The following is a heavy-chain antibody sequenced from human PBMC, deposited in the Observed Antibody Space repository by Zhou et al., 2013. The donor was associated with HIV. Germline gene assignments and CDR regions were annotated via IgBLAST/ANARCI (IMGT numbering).Heavy chain of an antibody. CDR2: IIPILGIA. J-gene: IGHJ4*02. CDR1: GGTFSSYA. V-gene: IGHV1-69*04. Sequence: QVQLVQSGAEVKKPGSSVKVSCKASGGTFSSYAISWVRQAPGQGLEWMGRIIPILGIANYAQKFQGRVTITADKSTSTAYMELSSLRSEDTAVYYCARAPGYCSGGSCRGYFDYWGQGTLVTVSS. CDR3: ARAPGYCSGGSCRGYFDY. D-gene: IGHD2-15*01.